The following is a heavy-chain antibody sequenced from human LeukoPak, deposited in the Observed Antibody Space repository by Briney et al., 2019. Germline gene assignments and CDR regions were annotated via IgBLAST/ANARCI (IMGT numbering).Heavy chain of an antibody. V-gene: IGHV4-34*01. CDR3: ARAPVAGLDY. Sequence: SETLSLTCAVYGGSFSGYYWSWIRQPPGKGLEWIGEIDHSGSTKCNPALKSRVTISVDASKNQFSLKLSSVTAADTAVYYCARAPVAGLDYWGQGTLVTVSS. CDR1: GGSFSGYY. CDR2: IDHSGST. D-gene: IGHD6-19*01. J-gene: IGHJ4*02.